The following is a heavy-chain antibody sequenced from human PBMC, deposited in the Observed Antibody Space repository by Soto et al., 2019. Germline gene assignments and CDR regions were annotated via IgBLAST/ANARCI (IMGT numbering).Heavy chain of an antibody. V-gene: IGHV3-30*18. CDR3: AKAYDNKYYYYYYYMDV. CDR1: GFTFSSYG. D-gene: IGHD3-9*01. J-gene: IGHJ6*03. Sequence: QVQLVESGGGVVQPGRSLRLSCAASGFTFSSYGMHWVRQAPGKGLEWVAVISYDGSNKYYADSVKGRFTISRDNSKNTLYLQMNSLRAEDTAVYYCAKAYDNKYYYYYYYMDVWGKGTTVTVSS. CDR2: ISYDGSNK.